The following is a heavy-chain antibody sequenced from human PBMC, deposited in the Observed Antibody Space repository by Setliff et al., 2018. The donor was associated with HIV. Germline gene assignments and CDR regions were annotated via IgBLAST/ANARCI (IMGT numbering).Heavy chain of an antibody. J-gene: IGHJ4*02. CDR2: INHSGST. D-gene: IGHD3-10*01. V-gene: IGHV4-34*01. CDR1: GGSFSGHY. CDR3: ARRAGSDYFTRFDY. Sequence: SETLSLTCAAYGGSFSGHYWSWIRQSPGKGLEWIGEINHSGSTNYNPSLKSRVTILGDTSKNQFSLKLSSVTAADTAVYYCARRAGSDYFTRFDYWGQGTLVTVSS.